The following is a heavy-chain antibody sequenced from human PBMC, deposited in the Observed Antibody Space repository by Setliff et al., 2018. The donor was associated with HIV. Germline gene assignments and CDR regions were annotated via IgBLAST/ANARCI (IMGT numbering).Heavy chain of an antibody. CDR2: IGGSGGST. CDR3: ARDPYYGIAAPGTLDI. Sequence: PGGSLRLSCAASGFTFSSYAMNWVRQAPGKGLEWVSVIGGSGGSTYYADSVKGRFTISRDNAKNSLFLQMNSLRAEDTAVYYCARDPYYGIAAPGTLDIWGQGTMVTVSS. V-gene: IGHV3-23*01. D-gene: IGHD6-13*01. CDR1: GFTFSSYA. J-gene: IGHJ3*02.